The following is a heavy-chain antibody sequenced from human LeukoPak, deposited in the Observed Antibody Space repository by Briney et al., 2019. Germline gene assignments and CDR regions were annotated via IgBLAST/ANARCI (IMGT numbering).Heavy chain of an antibody. D-gene: IGHD3-3*02. CDR1: GFTFRSYW. CDR3: TRLAYYFDN. Sequence: GGSLRLSCAASGFTFRSYWMSWVRQAPGKGLEWVANIERDGSEKYYVDSVKGRFTISRDNAKNSIYLQMNSPRAEDTAVYYCTRLAYYFDNWGQGALVTVSS. J-gene: IGHJ4*02. CDR2: IERDGSEK. V-gene: IGHV3-7*01.